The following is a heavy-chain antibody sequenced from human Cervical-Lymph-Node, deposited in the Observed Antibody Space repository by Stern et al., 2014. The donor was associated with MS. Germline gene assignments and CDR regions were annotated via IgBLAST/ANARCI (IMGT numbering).Heavy chain of an antibody. CDR3: VRLRNQPGSKYYFDY. J-gene: IGHJ4*02. Sequence: VQLVQSGSELKKPGASVKVSCKASGYNFIYYGMNWVRQAPGQGLQWLGWINTNNGDPNYAPAFTGRFVFSFNHSLRPASLQISSLKAEDTAVYDWVRLRNQPGSKYYFDYWGQGTLVTVSS. V-gene: IGHV7-4-1*02. CDR1: GYNFIYYG. CDR2: INTNNGDP. D-gene: IGHD3-10*01.